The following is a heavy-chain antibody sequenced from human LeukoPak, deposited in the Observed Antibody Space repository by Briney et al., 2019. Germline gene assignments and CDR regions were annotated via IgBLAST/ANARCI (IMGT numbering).Heavy chain of an antibody. CDR2: ISDSGGGT. D-gene: IGHD3-16*01. CDR3: AKVGVGWVAFEY. J-gene: IGHJ4*02. CDR1: GFTFSNFA. Sequence: GGSLRLSCAASGFTFSNFAMSWVRQAPGKGLQWVSAISDSGGGTFYADSVKGRFTISRDNSKNTLYLQMDSLRAEDTAVYYCAKVGVGWVAFEYWGQGTLVTVSS. V-gene: IGHV3-23*01.